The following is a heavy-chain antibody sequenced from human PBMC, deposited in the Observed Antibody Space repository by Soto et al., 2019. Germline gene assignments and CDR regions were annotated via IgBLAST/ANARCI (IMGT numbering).Heavy chain of an antibody. CDR3: ATGERNWDYYFDY. Sequence: EVQLVESGGGLVKPGGSLRLSCAASGFTFSSYSMNWVRQAPGKGLEWVSSISSSSTYIYYADSVKGRFTISRDNAKNSLSLQMNSLRADDTAVYYCATGERNWDYYFDYWGQGTLVTFSS. CDR1: GFTFSSYS. CDR2: ISSSSTYI. D-gene: IGHD1-7*01. J-gene: IGHJ4*02. V-gene: IGHV3-21*01.